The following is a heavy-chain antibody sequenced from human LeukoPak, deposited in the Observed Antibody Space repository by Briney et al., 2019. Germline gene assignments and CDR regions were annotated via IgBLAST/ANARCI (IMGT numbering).Heavy chain of an antibody. CDR2: ISYDGSNK. Sequence: PGGSLRLSCAASGFTLSSYGMHWVRQAPGKGLEWVAVISYDGSNKYYADSVKGRFTISRDNSKNTLYLQMNSLRAEDTAVYYCAKTKTLKAYCSGGSCYLAYFDYWGQGTLVTVSS. V-gene: IGHV3-30*18. D-gene: IGHD2-15*01. CDR3: AKTKTLKAYCSGGSCYLAYFDY. J-gene: IGHJ4*02. CDR1: GFTLSSYG.